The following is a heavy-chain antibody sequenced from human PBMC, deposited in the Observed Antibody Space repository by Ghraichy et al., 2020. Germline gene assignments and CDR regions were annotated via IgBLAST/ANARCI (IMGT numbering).Heavy chain of an antibody. CDR2: ISYDGSNK. J-gene: IGHJ6*02. CDR1: GFTFSSYG. V-gene: IGHV3-30*18. D-gene: IGHD6-19*01. Sequence: GESLNISCAASGFTFSSYGMHWVRQAPGKGLEWVAVISYDGSNKYYADSVKGRFTISRDNSKNTLYLQMNSLRAEDTAVYYCAKVEYSSGWYSFGYYYYGMDVWGQGTTVTVSS. CDR3: AKVEYSSGWYSFGYYYYGMDV.